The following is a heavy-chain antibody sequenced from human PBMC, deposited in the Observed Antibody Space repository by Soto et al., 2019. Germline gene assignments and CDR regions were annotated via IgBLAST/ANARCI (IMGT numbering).Heavy chain of an antibody. CDR3: ASLLPRRQLVLRYYGMDV. CDR2: INHSGST. J-gene: IGHJ6*02. Sequence: SETLSLTCAVYGGSFSGYYWSWIRQPPGKGLEWIGEINHSGSTNYNPSLKSRVTISVDTSKNQFSLKLSSVTAADTAVYYCASLLPRRQLVLRYYGMDVWGQGTTVTVSS. CDR1: GGSFSGYY. V-gene: IGHV4-34*01. D-gene: IGHD6-13*01.